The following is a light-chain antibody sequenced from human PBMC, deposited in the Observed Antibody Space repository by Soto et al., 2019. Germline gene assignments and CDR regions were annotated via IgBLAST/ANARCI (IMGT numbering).Light chain of an antibody. J-gene: IGLJ2*01. CDR1: KSDIGVYDF. V-gene: IGLV2-14*01. CDR3: SSYTSSDTLV. Sequence: QSALTQPPSASGSPGQSVTISCTGTKSDIGVYDFVSWYQQHPGKAPKLMISEVSNRPSGVSNRFSGSKSGNTASLTISGLQAEDEADYYCSSYTSSDTLVFGAGTKLTVL. CDR2: EVS.